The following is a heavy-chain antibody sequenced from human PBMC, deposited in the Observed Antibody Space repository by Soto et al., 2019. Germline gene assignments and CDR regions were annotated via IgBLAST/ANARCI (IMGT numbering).Heavy chain of an antibody. Sequence: SETLSLTCTVSGVSVSRGSYYWSWIRQPPGKGLEWIGEISPSGTTNYSPSLKSRVSISVDTSKNQFSLNLTSLTAADTAVYYCARAPKVSGSAQTRPDFWGQGSLVTVSS. D-gene: IGHD6-6*01. J-gene: IGHJ4*02. CDR2: ISPSGTT. CDR3: ARAPKVSGSAQTRPDF. V-gene: IGHV4-61*01. CDR1: GVSVSRGSYY.